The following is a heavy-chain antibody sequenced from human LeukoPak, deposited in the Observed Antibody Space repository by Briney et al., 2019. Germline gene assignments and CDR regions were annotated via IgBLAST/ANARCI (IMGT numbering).Heavy chain of an antibody. V-gene: IGHV3-7*03. D-gene: IGHD6-19*01. CDR3: AGGAGWLVDY. Sequence: GGSLRLSCEAVGTTFSRYWMNWVRQAPGKGLEWVANIKQDGSEKYYVDSVKGRFTISRDNAKNSLYLQMNSLRAEDTAVYYCAGGAGWLVDYWGQGTLVTVSS. CDR2: IKQDGSEK. J-gene: IGHJ4*02. CDR1: GTTFSRYW.